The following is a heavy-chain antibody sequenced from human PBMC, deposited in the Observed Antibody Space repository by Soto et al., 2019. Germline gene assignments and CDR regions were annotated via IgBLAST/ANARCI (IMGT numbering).Heavy chain of an antibody. J-gene: IGHJ4*02. Sequence: GGSLRLSCVASGFTFSTDSMNWVRQAPGKGLEWVAHISTSGATRYYADSVKGRFTISRHNSKNTLYLLMNSLRAEDTAVYYCARDFRPPYGIRYFDYWGQGTLVTVSS. CDR1: GFTFSTDS. CDR2: ISTSGATR. V-gene: IGHV3-48*01. D-gene: IGHD4-17*01. CDR3: ARDFRPPYGIRYFDY.